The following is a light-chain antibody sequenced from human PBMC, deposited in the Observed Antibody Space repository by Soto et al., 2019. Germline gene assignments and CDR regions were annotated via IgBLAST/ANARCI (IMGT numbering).Light chain of an antibody. CDR3: RHLYILPLT. J-gene: IGKJ3*01. CDR2: NAS. Sequence: EIVLTQSLATLPLSPGERATLSCRASQSVSSHLAWYQQKPGQAPRLLIYNASNRATGIPARFSGSGSGTDFTLTISSLEPEDFAVYYCRHLYILPLTFCSGTKVD. V-gene: IGKV3-11*01. CDR1: QSVSSH.